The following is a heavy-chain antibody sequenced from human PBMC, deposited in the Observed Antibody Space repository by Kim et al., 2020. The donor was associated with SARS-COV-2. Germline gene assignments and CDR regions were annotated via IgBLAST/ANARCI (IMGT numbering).Heavy chain of an antibody. J-gene: IGHJ3*02. CDR3: ARGRRLSLNGEDAFDI. V-gene: IGHV4-39*01. CDR2: IYYSGST. D-gene: IGHD3-10*01. Sequence: SETLSLTCTVSGGSISSSSYYWGWIRQPPGKGLEWIGSIYYSGSTYYNPSLKSRVTISVDTSKNQFSLKLSSVTAADTAVYYCARGRRLSLNGEDAFDIWGQGTMVTVSS. CDR1: GGSISSSSYY.